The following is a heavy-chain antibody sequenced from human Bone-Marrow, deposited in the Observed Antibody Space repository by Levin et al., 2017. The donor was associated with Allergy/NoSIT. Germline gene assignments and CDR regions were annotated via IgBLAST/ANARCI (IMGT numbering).Heavy chain of an antibody. Sequence: SQTLSLTCGIFGDTIFASNVAWNWIRQSPSRGLEWLGRTYYRSRWSNDFAVSVKSRITINPDTSKNQFSLQLNSVIPEDTAVYYCVRGQFSAFDIWGQGTVVTVSS. J-gene: IGHJ3*02. D-gene: IGHD5-24*01. V-gene: IGHV6-1*01. CDR2: TYYRSRWSN. CDR3: VRGQFSAFDI. CDR1: GDTIFASNVA.